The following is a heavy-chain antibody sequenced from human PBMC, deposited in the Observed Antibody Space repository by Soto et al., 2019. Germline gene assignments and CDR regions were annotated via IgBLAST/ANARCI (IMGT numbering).Heavy chain of an antibody. J-gene: IGHJ6*02. D-gene: IGHD3-3*01. Sequence: PSETLSLTCIVSGGSIIINYWSWIRQPPGRGLEWIGYIYYTGSTNFNPSLKNRVIISVDTSKNQFSLKLSSVTAADTAVYYCARSYPNTIFGVVPSRGLDVWGQGNTVTVSS. V-gene: IGHV4-59*01. CDR2: IYYTGST. CDR3: ARSYPNTIFGVVPSRGLDV. CDR1: GGSIIINY.